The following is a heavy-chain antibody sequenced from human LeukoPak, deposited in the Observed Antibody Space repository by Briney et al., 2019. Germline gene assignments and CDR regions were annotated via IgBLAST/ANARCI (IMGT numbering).Heavy chain of an antibody. D-gene: IGHD2-2*01. V-gene: IGHV3-9*01. J-gene: IGHJ4*02. Sequence: PGGSLRLSCAASGFTFDDYAMHWVRQAPGKRLEWVSGISWNGDSISYADSMKGRFTMSRDNAKNSLYLQMNSLRAEDTALYYCAKASGGTADPFDYWGQGTLVTVSS. CDR2: ISWNGDSI. CDR1: GFTFDDYA. CDR3: AKASGGTADPFDY.